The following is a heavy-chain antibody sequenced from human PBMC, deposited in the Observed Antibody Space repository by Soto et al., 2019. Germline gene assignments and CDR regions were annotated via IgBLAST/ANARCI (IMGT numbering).Heavy chain of an antibody. Sequence: QVQLQESGPGLVKPSQTLSLTCTVSVASISGGDYYWTWIRQPPGKGLEWIGSIYYTGNTYSNPSLESRLSISVDPSNNQFALRLTSVTAPDTAIYYCARATYDSSTYYLDYWGQGTLVTVSS. CDR2: IYYTGNT. D-gene: IGHD3-22*01. CDR3: ARATYDSSTYYLDY. CDR1: VASISGGDYY. V-gene: IGHV4-30-4*01. J-gene: IGHJ4*02.